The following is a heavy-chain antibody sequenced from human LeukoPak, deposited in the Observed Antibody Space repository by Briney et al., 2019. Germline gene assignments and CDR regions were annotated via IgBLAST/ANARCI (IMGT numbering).Heavy chain of an antibody. CDR3: ARDQEGFDY. CDR2: INAGNGDT. V-gene: IGHV1-3*01. CDR1: GYTFAKYA. Sequence: ASVKVSCKASGYTFAKYAIHWVRQAPGQRLEWMGWINAGNGDTRYSQKFQGGVTITRDTSASTAYMELSSLRSEDTAVYYCARDQEGFDYWGQGTLVTVSS. J-gene: IGHJ4*02.